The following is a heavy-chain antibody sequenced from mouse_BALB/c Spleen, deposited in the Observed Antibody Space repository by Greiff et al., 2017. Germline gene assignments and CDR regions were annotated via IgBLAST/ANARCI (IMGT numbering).Heavy chain of an antibody. CDR2: INSNGGST. CDR1: GFTFSSYG. CDR3: AQRENDGYYNWYFDV. V-gene: IGHV5-6-3*01. D-gene: IGHD2-3*01. Sequence: EVMLVESGGGLVQPGGSLKLSCAASGFTFSSYGMSWVRQTPDKRLELVATINSNGGSTYYPDSVKGRFTISRDNAKNTLYLQMSSLKSEDTAMYYCAQRENDGYYNWYFDVWGAGTTVTVSS. J-gene: IGHJ1*01.